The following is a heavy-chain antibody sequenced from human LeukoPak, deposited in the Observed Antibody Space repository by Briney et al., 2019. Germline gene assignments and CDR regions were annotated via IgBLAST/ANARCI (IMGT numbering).Heavy chain of an antibody. CDR1: GGSFSRYS. CDR2: IDHSGST. V-gene: IGHV4-59*01. Sequence: PSETLSLTCTVSGGSFSRYSWTWIRQTPGKGLEWIGYIDHSGSTNYGPSLQSRVTISIDTSKNQFSLKLNSVTAADTAVYYCAREYFSANYFFYYMDVWGTGTTVTVSS. CDR3: AREYFSANYFFYYMDV. D-gene: IGHD3-3*01. J-gene: IGHJ6*03.